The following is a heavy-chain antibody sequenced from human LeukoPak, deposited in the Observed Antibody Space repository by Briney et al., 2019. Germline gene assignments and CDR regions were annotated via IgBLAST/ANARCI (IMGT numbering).Heavy chain of an antibody. CDR2: ITDSGGAT. Sequence: GGSLRLSCAASGFAFTDYAISWVRQAPGKGLEWVSAITDSGGATYYADSVKGRFTISRDNFKNTLYLQMNSLRGDDTAIYYCAKAYTRGWYAAFDIWGQGTMVTISS. D-gene: IGHD6-19*01. V-gene: IGHV3-23*01. CDR3: AKAYTRGWYAAFDI. CDR1: GFAFTDYA. J-gene: IGHJ3*02.